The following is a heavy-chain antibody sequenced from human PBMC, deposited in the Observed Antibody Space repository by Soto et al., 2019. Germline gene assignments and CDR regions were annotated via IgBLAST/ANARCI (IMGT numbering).Heavy chain of an antibody. CDR1: GFTVSSNY. Sequence: GGSLRLSCAASGFTVSSNYMSWVRQAPGKGLEWVSVIYSGGSTYYADSVKGRFTISRDNSKNTLYLQMNSLRAEDTAVYYCARDRLAVAGTFGSLTYYYYGMDVWGQGTTVTVSS. J-gene: IGHJ6*02. CDR2: IYSGGST. CDR3: ARDRLAVAGTFGSLTYYYYGMDV. D-gene: IGHD6-19*01. V-gene: IGHV3-66*01.